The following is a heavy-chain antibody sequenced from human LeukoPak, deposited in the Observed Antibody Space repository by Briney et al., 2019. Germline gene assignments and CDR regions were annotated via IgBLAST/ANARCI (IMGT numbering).Heavy chain of an antibody. J-gene: IGHJ4*02. D-gene: IGHD5-12*01. CDR1: GGSFSGYY. CDR2: INHSGST. Sequence: PSETLSLTCAVYGGSFSGYYWSWIRQPPGKGLEWIGEINHSGSTNYNPSLKSRVTISVDTSKNQFSLKLSSVTAADTAVYYCARTPLGGGYRFDYWGQGTLVTVSS. CDR3: ARTPLGGGYRFDY. V-gene: IGHV4-34*01.